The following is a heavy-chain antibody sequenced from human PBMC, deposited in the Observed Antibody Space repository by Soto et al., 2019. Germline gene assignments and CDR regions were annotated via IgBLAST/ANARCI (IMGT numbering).Heavy chain of an antibody. V-gene: IGHV1-2*04. D-gene: IGHD4-4*01. J-gene: IGHJ5*02. CDR1: GYTFTGYY. CDR3: AGGINTTTVTTTHYNWFDP. CDR2: INPNSGGT. Sequence: ASVKVSCKASGYTFTGYYMHWVRQAPGQGLEWMGWINPNSGGTNYAQKFQGWVTMTRDTSISTAYMELSRLRSDDTAVYYCAGGINTTTVTTTHYNWFDPWGQGTLVTVSS.